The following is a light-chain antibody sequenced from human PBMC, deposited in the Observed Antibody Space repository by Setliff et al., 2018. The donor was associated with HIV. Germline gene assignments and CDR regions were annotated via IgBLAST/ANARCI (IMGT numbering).Light chain of an antibody. CDR2: QAT. V-gene: IGLV2-23*01. Sequence: QSVLTQPASASGSPGQSINISCTGTSSDIGRYNLVSWYQQYPGKAPKLMIYQATKRPSGVSNRFSGSKSGNTASLTISGLQAEDEADYYCCSNTGSNTYVFGSGTKVTVL. CDR3: CSNTGSNTYV. CDR1: SSDIGRYNL. J-gene: IGLJ1*01.